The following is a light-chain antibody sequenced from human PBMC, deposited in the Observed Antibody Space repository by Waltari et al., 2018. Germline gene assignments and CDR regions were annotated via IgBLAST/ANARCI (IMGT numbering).Light chain of an antibody. Sequence: QSALTQPRSVSGSPGHSVTFSCTGTASDVGGYKYVSWYQQHPGKVPKLIFYNVGQRPAGVPDRFSGSKSGNTASLTISGLQAEDEADYYCCSYAGKYTSVFGGGTKLTVL. J-gene: IGLJ2*01. V-gene: IGLV2-11*01. CDR2: NVG. CDR1: ASDVGGYKY. CDR3: CSYAGKYTSV.